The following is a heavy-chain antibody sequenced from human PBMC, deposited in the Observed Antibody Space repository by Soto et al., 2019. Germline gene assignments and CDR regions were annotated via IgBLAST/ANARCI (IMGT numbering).Heavy chain of an antibody. V-gene: IGHV5-51*01. CDR2: IYPGYSDT. CDR3: ARQGDSNNWYVGH. Sequence: PGESLKISCKGSGYSFTSYWISWVRQMPGKGLEWMGIIYPGYSDTRYSPSFQGQVTISADKSINTAYMQWSSLKASDTAMYYCARQGDSNNWYVGHWGQGTLVTVSS. J-gene: IGHJ4*02. CDR1: GYSFTSYW. D-gene: IGHD1-1*01.